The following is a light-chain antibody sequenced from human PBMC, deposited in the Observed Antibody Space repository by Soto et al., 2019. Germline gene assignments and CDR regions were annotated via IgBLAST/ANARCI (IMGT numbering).Light chain of an antibody. V-gene: IGKV3-15*01. CDR3: LQYNDWPYT. Sequence: EIVMTQSPATLSVSPGERATLSCRASQSVGINLAWYQQKPGQAPRLLIYAKSTRATGIPARFSGIGSGTEFTLAISSLQSEDFALYYCLQYNDWPYTFGQGTKLEIK. J-gene: IGKJ2*01. CDR1: QSVGIN. CDR2: AKS.